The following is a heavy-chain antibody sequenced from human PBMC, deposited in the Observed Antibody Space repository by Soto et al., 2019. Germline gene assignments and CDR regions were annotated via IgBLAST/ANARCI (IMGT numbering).Heavy chain of an antibody. J-gene: IGHJ6*02. Sequence: PGGSMRLSCSASGFTFSSYSMHWVRQDPGKGLEYVSAISSNGGSTYYADSVKGRFTISRDNSKNTLYLQMSSLRAVDTAVYYCVNSWARSNGGIAARPYYYYGMDVWVQGTTVTVSS. V-gene: IGHV3-64D*08. CDR1: GFTFSSYS. D-gene: IGHD6-6*01. CDR3: VNSWARSNGGIAARPYYYYGMDV. CDR2: ISSNGGST.